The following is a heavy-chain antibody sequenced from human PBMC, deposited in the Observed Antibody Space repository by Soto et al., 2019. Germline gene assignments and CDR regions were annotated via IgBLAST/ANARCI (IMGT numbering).Heavy chain of an antibody. CDR2: ISSSSSYI. CDR3: AKDARCSSTCCDPNPERHVDH. J-gene: IGHJ4*02. CDR1: GFTFSSYS. D-gene: IGHD2-2*01. Sequence: GGSLRLSCAASGFTFSSYSMNWVRQAPGKGLEWVSSISSSSSYIYYADSVKGRFTISRDNAKNSLYLQMNSLRAEDTAVYYCAKDARCSSTCCDPNPERHVDHSGQGPLVTVSS. V-gene: IGHV3-21*01.